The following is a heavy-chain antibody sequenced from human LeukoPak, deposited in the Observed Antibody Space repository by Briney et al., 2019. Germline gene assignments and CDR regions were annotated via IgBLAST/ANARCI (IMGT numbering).Heavy chain of an antibody. CDR2: FDPEDSGP. J-gene: IGHJ6*03. D-gene: IGHD3-10*01. Sequence: ASVKVSCKISGHTLTDFPLHWVRQTPGKGLEWMGGFDPEDSGPIYAQNFQGRLTMTEDTSTDTFYMELSSLRSEDTALYFCATGRGDYYYFMDVWGKGTTVTISS. CDR1: GHTLTDFP. CDR3: ATGRGDYYYFMDV. V-gene: IGHV1-24*01.